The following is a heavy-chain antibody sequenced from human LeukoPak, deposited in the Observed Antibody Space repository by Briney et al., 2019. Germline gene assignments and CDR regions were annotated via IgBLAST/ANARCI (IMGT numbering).Heavy chain of an antibody. Sequence: RRSLRLSCAASGFTFSSYAMHWVRHAPDKRLERVAVISYDGSNKYYADSVRGRFTISRDTSKNTLYLQMSNLRAENTAVYYCAASRYCSGGSCYPRFDYWGQGTLVTVSS. D-gene: IGHD2-15*01. J-gene: IGHJ4*02. CDR2: ISYDGSNK. CDR1: GFTFSSYA. V-gene: IGHV3-30-3*02. CDR3: AASRYCSGGSCYPRFDY.